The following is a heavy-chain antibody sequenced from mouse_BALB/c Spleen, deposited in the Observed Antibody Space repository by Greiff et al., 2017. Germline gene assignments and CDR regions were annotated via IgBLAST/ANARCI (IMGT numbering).Heavy chain of an antibody. J-gene: IGHJ3*01. CDR1: GYTFTSYW. CDR3: ARGHNWEAY. D-gene: IGHD4-1*01. V-gene: IGHV1S81*02. CDR2: INPSNGRT. Sequence: VQLQQPGAELVKPGASVKLSCKASGYTFTSYWMHWVKQRPGQGLEWIGEINPSNGRTNYNEKFKSKATLTVDKSSSTAYMQLSSLTSEDSAVYYCARGHNWEAYWGQGTLVTVSA.